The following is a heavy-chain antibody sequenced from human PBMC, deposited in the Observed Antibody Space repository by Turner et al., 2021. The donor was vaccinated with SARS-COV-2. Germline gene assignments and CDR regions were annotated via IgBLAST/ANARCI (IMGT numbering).Heavy chain of an antibody. CDR1: GGSISSSSYY. V-gene: IGHV4-39*02. CDR2: IYYSGIT. Sequence: QLQLQESGPGLVKPSETLSLTCTVSGGSISSSSYYWGWIRQPPGKGLEWIGSIYYSGITYYNPSLKSLVTISVDTSKNLFSLKLSSVSAADTAVYYCATEAITMIVVANWYFDLWGRGTLVTVSS. D-gene: IGHD3-22*01. J-gene: IGHJ2*01. CDR3: ATEAITMIVVANWYFDL.